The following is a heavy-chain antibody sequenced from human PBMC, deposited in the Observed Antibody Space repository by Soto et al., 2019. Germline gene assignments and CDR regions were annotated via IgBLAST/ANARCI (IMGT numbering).Heavy chain of an antibody. CDR3: ARDQGDYYDSSGPEGWFDP. J-gene: IGHJ5*02. Sequence: PSETLSLTCTVSGGSVSSGSYYWSWIRQPPGKGLEWIGYIYYSGSTNYNPSLKSRVTISVDTSKNQFSLKLSSVTAADTAVHYCARDQGDYYDSSGPEGWFDPWGQGTLVTVSS. CDR2: IYYSGST. D-gene: IGHD3-22*01. V-gene: IGHV4-61*01. CDR1: GGSVSSGSYY.